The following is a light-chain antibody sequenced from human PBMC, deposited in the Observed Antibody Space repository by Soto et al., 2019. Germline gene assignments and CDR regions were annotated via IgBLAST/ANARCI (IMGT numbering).Light chain of an antibody. CDR3: QQSNNYPWT. V-gene: IGKV1-5*03. CDR2: EAA. J-gene: IGKJ1*01. CDR1: QSIHNY. Sequence: DIQMTQSPSTLSASVGDRVTITCRASQSIHNYLAWYQQKPGEAPKLLIYEAANLESGVPSRFSGYGTGTEFTLPISSLQPDDFATSYCQQSNNYPWTFGQGTRVEI.